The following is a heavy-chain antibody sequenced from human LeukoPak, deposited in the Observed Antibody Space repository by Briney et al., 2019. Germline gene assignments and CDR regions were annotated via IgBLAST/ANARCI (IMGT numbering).Heavy chain of an antibody. V-gene: IGHV3-23*01. CDR2: ISGSGGST. J-gene: IGHJ4*02. D-gene: IGHD2-15*01. CDR3: AKDVTRREPYG. CDR1: GFTFSSYA. Sequence: GGSLRLSCAASGFTFSSYAMSWVRQAPGKGLEWVSAISGSGGSTYYADSVKGRFTISRDNSKNTLFLQMSSLRAEDTAVYYCAKDVTRREPYGWGQGTLLTVSS.